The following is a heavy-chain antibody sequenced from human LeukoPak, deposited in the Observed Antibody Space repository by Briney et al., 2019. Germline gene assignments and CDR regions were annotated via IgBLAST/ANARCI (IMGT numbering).Heavy chain of an antibody. D-gene: IGHD3-22*01. CDR2: ISAYNGNT. CDR1: GGTFSSYA. Sequence: ASVKVSCKASGGTFSSYAISWVRQAPGQGLEWMGWISAYNGNTNYAQKLQGRVTMTTDTSTSTAYMELRSLRSDDTAVYYCARDAYYDSSGWVDYWGQGTLVTVSS. V-gene: IGHV1-18*01. CDR3: ARDAYYDSSGWVDY. J-gene: IGHJ4*02.